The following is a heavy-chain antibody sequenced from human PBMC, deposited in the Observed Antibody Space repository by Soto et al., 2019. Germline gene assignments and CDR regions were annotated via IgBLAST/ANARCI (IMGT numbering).Heavy chain of an antibody. J-gene: IGHJ6*02. V-gene: IGHV1-2*04. Sequence: ASVKVSCKASGYTFTGYYMHWVRQAPGQGLEWMGWINPNSGGTNYAQKFQGWVTMTRDTSISTAYMELSRLRSDDTAVYYCARAFSAARPPSYYYGMDVWGQGTTVTVSS. D-gene: IGHD6-6*01. CDR2: INPNSGGT. CDR1: GYTFTGYY. CDR3: ARAFSAARPPSYYYGMDV.